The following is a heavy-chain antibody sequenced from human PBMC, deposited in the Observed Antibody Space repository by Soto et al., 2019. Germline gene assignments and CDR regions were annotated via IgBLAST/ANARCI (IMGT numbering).Heavy chain of an antibody. CDR3: ARVYCSTPTCHVQAFDS. CDR2: ISSGGDSP. V-gene: IGHV3-48*03. CDR1: GFTFSSYE. D-gene: IGHD2-2*01. Sequence: EVQLVESGGGLAQPGGSLRLSCAASGFTFSSYEMNWVRQAPGKTLEWISYISSGGDSPHYADSVKGRFTISRDNAKNSLYLQMNSLRVEDTAVYYCARVYCSTPTCHVQAFDSWSQGTLVTVSS. J-gene: IGHJ4*02.